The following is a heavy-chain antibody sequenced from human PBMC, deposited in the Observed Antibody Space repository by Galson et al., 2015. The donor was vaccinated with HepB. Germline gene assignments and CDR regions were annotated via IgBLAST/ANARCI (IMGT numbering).Heavy chain of an antibody. J-gene: IGHJ4*02. V-gene: IGHV3-23*01. Sequence: SLRLSCAASGFSFNTWAVTWVRQAPGKGLEGVSVITSTGDTIYYADAVKGRSTVSRDNSKNTLYLQLSNLRADDTAVYYCAKNYGYFDSWGQGTLVTVSS. CDR1: GFSFNTWA. CDR3: AKNYGYFDS. D-gene: IGHD4-17*01. CDR2: ITSTGDTI.